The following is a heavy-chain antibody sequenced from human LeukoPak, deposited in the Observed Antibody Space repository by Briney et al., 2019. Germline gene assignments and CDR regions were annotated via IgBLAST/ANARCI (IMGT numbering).Heavy chain of an antibody. D-gene: IGHD6-19*01. J-gene: IGHJ5*02. CDR2: INPSGGST. V-gene: IGHV1-46*01. CDR1: GYTFTSYY. Sequence: ASVKVSCKASGYTFTSYYMHWVRQAPGQGLDWMGIINPSGGSTSYAQKFQGRVTMTRDTSTSTVYMELSSLRSEDTAVYYCARDGAVAGTGGWFDPWGQGTLVTVSS. CDR3: ARDGAVAGTGGWFDP.